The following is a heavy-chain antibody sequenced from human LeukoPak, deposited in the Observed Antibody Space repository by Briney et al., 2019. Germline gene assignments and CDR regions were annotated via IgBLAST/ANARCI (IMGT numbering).Heavy chain of an antibody. V-gene: IGHV3-30-3*01. Sequence: PGGSLRLSCAASGFTFSSYSMHWVRQAPGEGLEWVAVISYDGDNKKYTDSVMGRFTISRDNSKSTLYLQMSSLRAEDTAVYYCARSDTAMAEDYWGQGTLVTVSS. CDR1: GFTFSSYS. CDR2: ISYDGDNK. J-gene: IGHJ4*02. D-gene: IGHD5-18*01. CDR3: ARSDTAMAEDY.